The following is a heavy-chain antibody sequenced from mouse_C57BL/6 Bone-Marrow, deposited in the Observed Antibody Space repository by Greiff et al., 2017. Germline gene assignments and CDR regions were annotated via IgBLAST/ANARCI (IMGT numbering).Heavy chain of an antibody. CDR1: GYTFTSYW. V-gene: IGHV1-50*01. J-gene: IGHJ3*01. CDR3: ARRIRGFAY. Sequence: VQLQQSGPVLVKPGASVKLSCKASGYTFTSYWMQWVKQRPGQGLEWIGEIDPSDSYTNYNQKFKGKATLTVDTSSSTAYMQLSSLTSEDSAVYYCARRIRGFAYWGQGTLVTVSA. CDR2: IDPSDSYT. D-gene: IGHD2-12*01.